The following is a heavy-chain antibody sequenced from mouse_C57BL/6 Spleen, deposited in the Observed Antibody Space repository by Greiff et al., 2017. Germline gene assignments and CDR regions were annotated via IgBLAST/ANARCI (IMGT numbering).Heavy chain of an antibody. D-gene: IGHD1-1*01. CDR1: GFSLTSYG. V-gene: IGHV2-4*01. J-gene: IGHJ4*01. Sequence: QVQLQQSGPGLVQPSQSLSITCTVSGFSLTSYGVHWVRQPPGKGLEWLGVIWSGGSTDYNAAFISRLSISKDNSKSQVFFKMNSLQADDTAIYYCAISTTVVARYAMDYWGQGTSVTVSS. CDR3: AISTTVVARYAMDY. CDR2: IWSGGST.